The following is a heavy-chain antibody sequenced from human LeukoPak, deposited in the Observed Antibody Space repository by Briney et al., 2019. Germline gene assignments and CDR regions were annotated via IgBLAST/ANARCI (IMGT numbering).Heavy chain of an antibody. CDR3: ARVLRYFDWLLPFDY. V-gene: IGHV1-8*01. CDR2: MNPNSGNT. J-gene: IGHJ4*02. Sequence: ASVKVSCKASGYTFTSYDINWVRQATGQGHEWMGWMNPNSGNTGYAQKFQGRVTMTRNTSISTAYMELSSLRSEDTAVYYCARVLRYFDWLLPFDYWGQGTLVTVSS. CDR1: GYTFTSYD. D-gene: IGHD3-9*01.